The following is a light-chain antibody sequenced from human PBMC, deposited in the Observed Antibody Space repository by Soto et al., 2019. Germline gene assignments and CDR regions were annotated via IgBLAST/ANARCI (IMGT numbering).Light chain of an antibody. J-gene: IGLJ2*01. Sequence: QSALTQPASVSGSPGQSITISCTATSSDVDTHNYVSWYQQYPGKAPKLMIYEVINRPSGVSNRFSGSKSGNTASLIISGLQAEDEADYYFSSYTSSSTLVFGGGTKLTVL. V-gene: IGLV2-14*01. CDR1: SSDVDTHNY. CDR2: EVI. CDR3: SSYTSSSTLV.